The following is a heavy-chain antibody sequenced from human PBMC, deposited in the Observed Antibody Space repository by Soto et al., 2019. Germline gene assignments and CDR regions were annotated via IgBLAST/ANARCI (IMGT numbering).Heavy chain of an antibody. Sequence: QIQLVKSGVEGKKPGASVKVSCKAAGYTFISYGISWVRPAPGQGLEWMGWIRAYIGKTNYAQKFQGRVTMSTDTSTSTAYMERRSLISDYTAGYYCARGWSSSYPLDYRGQGAVVAVAS. V-gene: IGHV1-18*01. CDR2: IRAYIGKT. CDR3: ARGWSSSYPLDY. J-gene: IGHJ4*02. CDR1: GYTFISYG. D-gene: IGHD6-13*01.